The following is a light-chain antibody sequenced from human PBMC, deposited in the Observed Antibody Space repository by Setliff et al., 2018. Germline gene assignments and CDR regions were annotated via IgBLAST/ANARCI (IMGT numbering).Light chain of an antibody. CDR2: EVS. CDR1: SSDVGNYNF. Sequence: VLAQPPSASGSPGQSVTISCTGTSSDVGNYNFVSWYQQHPGKAPKLMIYEVSKRPSGVPDRFSGSKSGNTASLTVSGLQAEDEADYYCSSYAGRNNLGVFGTGTKVTVL. J-gene: IGLJ1*01. V-gene: IGLV2-8*01. CDR3: SSYAGRNNLGV.